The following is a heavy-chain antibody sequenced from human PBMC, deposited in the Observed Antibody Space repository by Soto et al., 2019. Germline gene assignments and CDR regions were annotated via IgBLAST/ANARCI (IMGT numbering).Heavy chain of an antibody. V-gene: IGHV6-1*01. CDR1: GDNVSSNSAA. CDR3: ARGEQYSGRIFDY. D-gene: IGHD1-26*01. CDR2: TYYRSRWYY. Sequence: SQPLSLTCVISGDNVSSNSAAWNWVRQSPSRGLEWLGRTYYRSRWYYDYSVSVKSRITFNPDTSRNQFSLRLTSVTPEDTAVYFCARGEQYSGRIFDYWGQGTLVTVSS. J-gene: IGHJ4*01.